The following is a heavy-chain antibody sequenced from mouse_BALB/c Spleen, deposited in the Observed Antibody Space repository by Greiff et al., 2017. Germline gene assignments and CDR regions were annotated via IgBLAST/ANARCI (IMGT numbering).Heavy chain of an antibody. Sequence: QVQLKESGAELMKPGASVKISCKATGYTFSSYWMHWVKQRPGQGLEWIGYINPSTGYTEYNQKFKDKATLTADKSSSTAYMQLSSLTSEDSAVYYCARWQTGTGSYWGQGTLVTVSA. CDR3: ARWQTGTGSY. CDR1: GYTFSSYW. V-gene: IGHV1S26*01. D-gene: IGHD4-1*01. J-gene: IGHJ3*01. CDR2: INPSTGYT.